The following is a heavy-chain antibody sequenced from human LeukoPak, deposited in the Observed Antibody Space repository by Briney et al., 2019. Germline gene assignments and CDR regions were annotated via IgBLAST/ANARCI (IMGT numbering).Heavy chain of an antibody. CDR1: GYTFTSYY. CDR2: INPNSGGT. V-gene: IGHV1-2*02. CDR3: ARQGVVVVVAATIPGPNQVGWYLTSWFDP. Sequence: GASVKVSCKASGYTFTSYYMHWVRQAPGQGLEWMGWINPNSGGTNYAQKFQGRVTMTRNTSISTAYMELSSLRSEDTAVYYCARQGVVVVVAATIPGPNQVGWYLTSWFDPWGQGTLVTVSS. D-gene: IGHD2-15*01. J-gene: IGHJ5*02.